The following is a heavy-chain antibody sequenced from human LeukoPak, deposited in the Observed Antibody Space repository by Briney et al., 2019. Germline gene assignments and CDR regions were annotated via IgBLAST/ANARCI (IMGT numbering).Heavy chain of an antibody. Sequence: ASVKVSCNASGYTFTSYYMHWVRQAPGQGLEWMGIINPSGGSTSYAQKFQGRVTMTRNTSISTAYMELSSLRSEDTAVYYCARGRREVVAAIYLAYFDYWGQGTLVTVSS. J-gene: IGHJ4*02. CDR1: GYTFTSYY. CDR2: INPSGGST. D-gene: IGHD2-15*01. CDR3: ARGRREVVAAIYLAYFDY. V-gene: IGHV1-46*01.